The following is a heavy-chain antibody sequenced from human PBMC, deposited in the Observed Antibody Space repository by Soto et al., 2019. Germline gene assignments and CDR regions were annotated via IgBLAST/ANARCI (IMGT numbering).Heavy chain of an antibody. D-gene: IGHD3-9*01. CDR3: ARGGDDYDILTGYYFPYYYYYMDV. CDR2: MNPNSGNT. J-gene: IGHJ6*03. CDR1: GYTFTSYD. Sequence: VASVKVSCKASGYTFTSYDINWVRQATGQRLEWMGWMNPNSGNTGYAQKFQGRVTMTRNTSISTAYMELSSLRSEDTAVYYCARGGDDYDILTGYYFPYYYYYMDVWGKRTTVTVSS. V-gene: IGHV1-8*01.